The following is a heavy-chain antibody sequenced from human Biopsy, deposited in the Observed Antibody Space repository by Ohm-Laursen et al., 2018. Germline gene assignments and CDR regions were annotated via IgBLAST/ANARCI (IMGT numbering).Heavy chain of an antibody. Sequence: SETLSLTCIVSGDSISSYYWSWIRQPPGKGLEWIGYIYYSGIAANYNPSLKGRVTISVDTSKHQFSLRLTSATAADTAVYYCARGGFGLDGYNSPWGRGTLVIVSS. J-gene: IGHJ5*02. CDR3: ARGGFGLDGYNSP. CDR1: GDSISSYY. D-gene: IGHD5-24*01. CDR2: IYYSGIAA. V-gene: IGHV4-59*01.